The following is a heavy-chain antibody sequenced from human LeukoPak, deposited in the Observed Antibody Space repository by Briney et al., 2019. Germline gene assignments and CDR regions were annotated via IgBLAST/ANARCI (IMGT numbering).Heavy chain of an antibody. V-gene: IGHV3-23*01. J-gene: IGHJ3*02. CDR2: ISVSCDTK. D-gene: IGHD3-22*01. CDR1: GFIFLHYA. CDR3: ARAGRYYYDSSGYYYDAFDI. Sequence: GGSLRVSFAATGFIFLHYAMSWVGPAAWKGLAWVAVISVSCDTKYYADSVKGRFTMSRDNAKNSLYLQMNSLRAEDTAVYYCARAGRYYYDSSGYYYDAFDIWGQGTMVTVSS.